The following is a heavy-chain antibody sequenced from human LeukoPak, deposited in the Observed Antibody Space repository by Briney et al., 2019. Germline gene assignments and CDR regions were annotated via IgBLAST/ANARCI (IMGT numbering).Heavy chain of an antibody. J-gene: IGHJ6*02. D-gene: IGHD2-2*01. CDR2: IYSGGST. V-gene: IGHV3-66*02. CDR3: ARDPYCSSTSCYGGYYYGMDV. Sequence: GGSLRLSCVASGFTVSSNYMSWVRQAPGKGLEWVSVIYSGGSTYYADSVKGRFTISRDNSKNTLYLQMNSLRAEDTAVYYCARDPYCSSTSCYGGYYYGMDVWGQGTTVTVSS. CDR1: GFTVSSNY.